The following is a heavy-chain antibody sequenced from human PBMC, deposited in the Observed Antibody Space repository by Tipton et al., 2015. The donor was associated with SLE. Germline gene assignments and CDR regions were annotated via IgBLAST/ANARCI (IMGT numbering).Heavy chain of an antibody. CDR1: GGSISQSL. Sequence: TLSLTCAVSGGSISQSLLTCIPQPPRKRTAWSGYHYHGGGTNYTPSLKSTLTMSVDTSKNHFSLNLRYVSAADTAIYVCARVGPSRLAGSTTAFDFCGQATLVTVPS. CDR3: ARVGPSRLAGSTTAFDF. D-gene: IGHD1-1*01. J-gene: IGHJ4*02. CDR2: HYHGGGT. V-gene: IGHV4-4*08.